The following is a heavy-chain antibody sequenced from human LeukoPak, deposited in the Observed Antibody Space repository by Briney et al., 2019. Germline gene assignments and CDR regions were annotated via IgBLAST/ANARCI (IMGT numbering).Heavy chain of an antibody. J-gene: IGHJ5*02. CDR3: ARVSGSGWPDGGFDP. Sequence: PGGSLRLSCAASGFTFDDYGMSWIRQPPGKGLEWIGEINHSGSTNYNPSLKSRVTISVDTSKNQFSLKLSSVTAADTAVYYCARVSGSGWPDGGFDPWGQGTLVTVSS. D-gene: IGHD6-19*01. CDR2: INHSGST. V-gene: IGHV4-34*01. CDR1: GFTFDDYG.